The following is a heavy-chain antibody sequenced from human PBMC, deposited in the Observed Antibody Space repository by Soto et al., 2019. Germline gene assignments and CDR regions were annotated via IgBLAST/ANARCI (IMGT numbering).Heavy chain of an antibody. CDR2: IYYSGST. D-gene: IGHD5-18*01. J-gene: IGHJ4*02. CDR1: GGSISSYY. Sequence: SETLSLTCTVSGGSISSYYWSWIRQPPGKGLEWIGYIYYSGSTNYNPSLKSRVTISVDTSKNQFSLKLSSVTAADTAVYYCARAGRGYRYGYYGYWGQGTLVTVSS. V-gene: IGHV4-59*01. CDR3: ARAGRGYRYGYYGY.